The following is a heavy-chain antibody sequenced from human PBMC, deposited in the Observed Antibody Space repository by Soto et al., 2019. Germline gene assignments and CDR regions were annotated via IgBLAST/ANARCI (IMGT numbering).Heavy chain of an antibody. CDR1: GFPLSTYG. CDR2: ITGTGGNT. V-gene: IGHV3-23*01. Sequence: EVQLLESGGGLVQPGGSLRLSCAASGFPLSTYGMTWVRQAPGKGLEWVSAITGTGGNTYYLDPVKGRFTSSRDNSKNMLYLQVNSLRVEDTAVYYCARIRGYWYGLDVWGQGTTVTVSS. J-gene: IGHJ6*02. CDR3: ARIRGYWYGLDV.